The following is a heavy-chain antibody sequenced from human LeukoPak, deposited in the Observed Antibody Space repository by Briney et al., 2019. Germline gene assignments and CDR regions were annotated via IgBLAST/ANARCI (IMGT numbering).Heavy chain of an antibody. Sequence: PGGSLRLSCAASGFTFNDYPMHWVRQAPGKGLEWVALISGDGSVTYYADSVKGRFTISRDNSKNTLYLQMSSLRAEDTAVYYCVKDRRAGYYDSSGYLFDYWGQRTLVTVSS. D-gene: IGHD3-22*01. CDR3: VKDRRAGYYDSSGYLFDY. J-gene: IGHJ4*02. CDR2: ISGDGSVT. CDR1: GFTFNDYP. V-gene: IGHV3-43*02.